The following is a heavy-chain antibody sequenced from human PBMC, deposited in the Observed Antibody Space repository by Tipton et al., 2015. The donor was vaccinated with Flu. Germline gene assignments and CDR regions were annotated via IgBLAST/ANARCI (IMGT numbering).Heavy chain of an antibody. V-gene: IGHV4-30-4*01. Sequence: LRLSCTVSGGSISSGDYYWSWIRQPPGKGLEWIGYIYYSGSTYYNPSLKSRVTTSVDTSKNQFSLKLSSVTAADTAVYYCARSITRDAFDIWGQGTMVTVSS. CDR3: ARSITRDAFDI. CDR2: IYYSGST. CDR1: GGSISSGDYY. J-gene: IGHJ3*02. D-gene: IGHD2-2*01.